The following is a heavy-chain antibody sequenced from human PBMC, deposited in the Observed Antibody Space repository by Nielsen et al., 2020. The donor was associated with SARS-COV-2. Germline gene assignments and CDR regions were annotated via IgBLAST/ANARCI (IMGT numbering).Heavy chain of an antibody. V-gene: IGHV3-48*02. D-gene: IGHD3-16*01. J-gene: IGHJ5*02. Sequence: GGSLRLSCSASGFSFNTYSMNWVRQAPGRGLEWISHINSRATTLYYADSLKGRFTVSRDNSKGTLVLQMNSLTHEDTGVYFCARETLDHTSSFVDHWGQGTLVTVSS. CDR1: GFSFNTYS. CDR3: ARETLDHTSSFVDH. CDR2: INSRATTL.